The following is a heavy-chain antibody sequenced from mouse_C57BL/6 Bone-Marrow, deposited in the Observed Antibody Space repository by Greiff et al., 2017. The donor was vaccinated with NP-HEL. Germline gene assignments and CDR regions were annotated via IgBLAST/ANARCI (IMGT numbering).Heavy chain of an antibody. Sequence: VQLQQPGAELVRPGSSVKLSCKASGYTFTSYWMDWVKQRPGQGLEWIGNIYPSDSETHYNQKFKDKATLTVDKSSSTAYMQLSSLTSEDSAVYYCARDYPGFPAWFAYWGQGTLVTVSA. CDR2: IYPSDSET. J-gene: IGHJ3*01. V-gene: IGHV1-61*01. CDR1: GYTFTSYW. CDR3: ARDYPGFPAWFAY. D-gene: IGHD5-5*01.